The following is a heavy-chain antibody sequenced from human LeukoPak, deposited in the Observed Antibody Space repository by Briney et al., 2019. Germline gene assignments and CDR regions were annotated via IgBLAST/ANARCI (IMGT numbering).Heavy chain of an antibody. CDR3: ARDHTETSSLNFRNYYYYGMDI. CDR2: IYYSGST. Sequence: SQTLSLTCTVSGGSIRSGDYSWNWIRQDPGKGLEWIGYIYYSGSTYYNPSLTSRVTMSVDTSKNQFSLKLSSVTAADTAIYYCARDHTETSSLNFRNYYYYGMDIWGQGTTVIVSS. CDR1: GGSIRSGDYS. V-gene: IGHV4-31*03. D-gene: IGHD4-4*01. J-gene: IGHJ6*02.